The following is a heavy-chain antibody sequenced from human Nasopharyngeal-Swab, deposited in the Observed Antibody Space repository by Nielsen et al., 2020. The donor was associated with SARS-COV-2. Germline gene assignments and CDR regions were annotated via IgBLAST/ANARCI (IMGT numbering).Heavy chain of an antibody. CDR3: ARGSGSYKEILFDY. V-gene: IGHV3-30*03. D-gene: IGHD1-26*01. Sequence: GGSLRLSCAASGFTFSSYGMHWVRQDPGKGLEWVAVISYDGSNKYYADSVKGRFTISRDNSKNTLYLQMNSLRAEDTAVYYCARGSGSYKEILFDYWGQGTLVTVSS. CDR1: GFTFSSYG. CDR2: ISYDGSNK. J-gene: IGHJ4*02.